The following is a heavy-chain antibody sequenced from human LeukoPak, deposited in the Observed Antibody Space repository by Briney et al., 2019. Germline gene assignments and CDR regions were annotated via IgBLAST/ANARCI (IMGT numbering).Heavy chain of an antibody. CDR2: MNPNSGNT. CDR3: ARNPSYDYVWGSYRYPYYYGMDV. V-gene: IGHV1-8*01. J-gene: IGHJ6*02. D-gene: IGHD3-16*02. Sequence: ASVKVSCKASGYTFTSYDINWVRQATGQGLEWMGWMNPNSGNTGYAQKFQGRVTMTRNTSISTAYMELSSLRSEDTAVYYCARNPSYDYVWGSYRYPYYYGMDVWGQGTTVTVSS. CDR1: GYTFTSYD.